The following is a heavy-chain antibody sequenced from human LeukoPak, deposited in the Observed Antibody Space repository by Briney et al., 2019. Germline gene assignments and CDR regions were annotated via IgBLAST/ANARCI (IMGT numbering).Heavy chain of an antibody. CDR3: ARGTTVTTSPPDY. CDR1: GGSISSGDYY. V-gene: IGHV4-30-4*01. D-gene: IGHD4-17*01. Sequence: SQTLSLTCTVSGGSISSGDYYWSWIRQPPGKGLEWIGYIYYSGSTYYNPSLKSRVTISVDTSKNQFSLKLSSVTAADTAVYYCARGTTVTTSPPDYWGQGTLVTVSS. CDR2: IYYSGST. J-gene: IGHJ4*02.